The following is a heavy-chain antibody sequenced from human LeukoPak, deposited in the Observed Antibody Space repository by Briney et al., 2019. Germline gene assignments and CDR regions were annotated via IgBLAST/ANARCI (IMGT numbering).Heavy chain of an antibody. CDR1: GFIFSDYG. CDR2: ISSTGGNT. CDR3: SKEGSDDYYFDY. J-gene: IGHJ4*02. V-gene: IGHV3-23*01. Sequence: GGSLRLSCAASGFIFSDYGMSWARQAPGKGLEWVSVISSTGGNTYYADSVKGRFTISRDNSKNAVYLQMNSLRAEDTALYYCSKEGSDDYYFDYWGQGTLLTVSS. D-gene: IGHD2-21*02.